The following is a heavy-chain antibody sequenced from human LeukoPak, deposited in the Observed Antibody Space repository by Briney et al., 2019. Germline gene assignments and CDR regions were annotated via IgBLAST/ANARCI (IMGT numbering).Heavy chain of an antibody. Sequence: ASVQVSCKASGYTFSDYYLYWVRQAPGQGLEWMGWINPNRGGTNYAQKFQGRVTMTRDTSISTAYMELSRLRSDDTAVYYCARVYTAMATGYDYWGQGTLVTVSS. J-gene: IGHJ4*02. V-gene: IGHV1-2*02. D-gene: IGHD5-18*01. CDR1: GYTFSDYY. CDR2: INPNRGGT. CDR3: ARVYTAMATGYDY.